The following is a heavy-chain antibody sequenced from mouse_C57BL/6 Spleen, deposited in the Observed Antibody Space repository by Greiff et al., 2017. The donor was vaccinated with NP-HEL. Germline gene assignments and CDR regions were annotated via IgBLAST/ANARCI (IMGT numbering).Heavy chain of an antibody. Sequence: EVQLVESGGGLVKPGGSLKLSCAASGFTFSSYAMSWVRQTPEKRLEWVATISDGGSYTYYPDNVKGRFTISRDNAKNNLYLQMSHLKSEDTAMYYCAREREMGNNYPFAYWGQGTLVTVSA. D-gene: IGHD5-2*01. CDR3: AREREMGNNYPFAY. CDR2: ISDGGSYT. V-gene: IGHV5-4*01. J-gene: IGHJ3*01. CDR1: GFTFSSYA.